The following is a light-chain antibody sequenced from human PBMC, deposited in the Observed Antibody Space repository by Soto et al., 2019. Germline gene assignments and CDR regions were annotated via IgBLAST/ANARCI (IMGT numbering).Light chain of an antibody. J-gene: IGLJ1*01. CDR3: SSHTSSNCPHV. CDR2: EVS. CDR1: SSDVGGYNY. V-gene: IGLV2-14*01. Sequence: QSALTQPASVSGSPGQSITISCTGTSSDVGGYNYVSWYQQNPSKAPKLMIYEVSNRPSGVSNRFSGSKSGYTASLTISGLHAEDDADYFCSSHTSSNCPHVFGTGTNLTVL.